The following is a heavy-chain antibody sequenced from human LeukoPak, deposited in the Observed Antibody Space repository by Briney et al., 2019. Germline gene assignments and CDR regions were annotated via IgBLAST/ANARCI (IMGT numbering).Heavy chain of an antibody. V-gene: IGHV4-34*01. J-gene: IGHJ4*02. CDR2: INHSGST. CDR3: ARGLTMVRGVTDY. D-gene: IGHD3-10*01. CDR1: GGSFSGYY. Sequence: KSSETLSLTCAVYGGSFSGYYWSWIRQPPGKGLEWIGEINHSGSTNYNPSLKSRVTISVDTSKNQFSLKLSSVTAADTAVYYCARGLTMVRGVTDYWGQGTLVTVSS.